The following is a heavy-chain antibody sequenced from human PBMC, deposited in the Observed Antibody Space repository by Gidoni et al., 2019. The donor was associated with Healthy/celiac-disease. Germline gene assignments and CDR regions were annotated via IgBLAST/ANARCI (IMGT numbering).Heavy chain of an antibody. CDR2: IWYDGSNK. J-gene: IGHJ6*03. CDR1: GFTFSSYG. CDR3: ARDPGIAVAADYYDYYMDV. D-gene: IGHD6-19*01. V-gene: IGHV3-33*01. Sequence: QVQLVESGGGVVQPGRSLRLSCAASGFTFSSYGMHWVRQAPGKGLEWVAVIWYDGSNKYYADSVKGRFTISRDNSKNTLYLQMNSLRAEDTAVYYCARDPGIAVAADYYDYYMDVWGKGTTVTVSS.